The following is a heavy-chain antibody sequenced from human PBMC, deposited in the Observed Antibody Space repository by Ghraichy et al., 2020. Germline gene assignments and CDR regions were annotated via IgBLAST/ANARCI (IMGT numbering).Heavy chain of an antibody. J-gene: IGHJ4*02. Sequence: SETLSLTCAVSGGSISSSTHYWGWIRQPPGKGLEWIGSISYRGSTFYNPSVKSRLTISVDRSRNHFALMSTSVTAADTAVYFCARSHNYWNSHYSHFDNWGLGALVTVSS. CDR3: ARSHNYWNSHYSHFDN. CDR2: ISYRGST. CDR1: GGSISSSTHY. V-gene: IGHV4-39*06. D-gene: IGHD5-24*01.